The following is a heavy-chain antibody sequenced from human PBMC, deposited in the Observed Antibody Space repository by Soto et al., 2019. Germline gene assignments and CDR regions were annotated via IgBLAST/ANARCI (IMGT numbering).Heavy chain of an antibody. CDR3: AREIAVGGRAFDY. CDR2: INTSSDTK. D-gene: IGHD6-19*01. CDR1: RYTFNTYF. Sequence: ASVKVSCKASRYTFNTYFIHWVRQAPGQGLEWVGIINTSSDTKNYAQRFQGRVTMTRDTSTTTVYMDLSSLRSEDTAVYYCAREIAVGGRAFDYWGQGTLVTVSS. J-gene: IGHJ4*02. V-gene: IGHV1-46*02.